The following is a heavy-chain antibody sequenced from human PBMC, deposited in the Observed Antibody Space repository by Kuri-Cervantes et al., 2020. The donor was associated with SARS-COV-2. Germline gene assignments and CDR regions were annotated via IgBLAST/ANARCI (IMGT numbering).Heavy chain of an antibody. CDR2: ICDCGGST. J-gene: IGHJ4*02. V-gene: IGHV3-23*01. CDR3: AKAAFTGYTGYRID. CDR1: GFTFSSFG. D-gene: IGHD3-16*02. Sequence: GGSLRLSCTGSGFTFSSFGMSWVRQAPGKGLEWVSAICDCGGSTFYADSVKGRFTISRDNSKNMVYLQMDCLRAEDTAVYYCAKAAFTGYTGYRIDWGQGALVTVSS.